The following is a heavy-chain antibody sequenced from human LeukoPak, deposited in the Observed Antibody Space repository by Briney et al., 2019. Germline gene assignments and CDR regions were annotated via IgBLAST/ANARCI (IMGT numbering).Heavy chain of an antibody. CDR2: ISAYNGST. J-gene: IGHJ4*02. V-gene: IGHV1-18*01. CDR3: ARYQPSGYYYFDY. Sequence: AASVKVSCRASGYTFTSYGISWVRQAPGQGLEWMGWISAYNGSTNYAQKLQGRVTMTTDTSTSTAYMELRSLRSDNTAVYYCARYQPSGYYYFDYWGQGTLVTVSS. D-gene: IGHD3-3*01. CDR1: GYTFTSYG.